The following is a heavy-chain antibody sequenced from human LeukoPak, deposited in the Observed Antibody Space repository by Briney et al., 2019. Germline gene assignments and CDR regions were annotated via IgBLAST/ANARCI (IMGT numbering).Heavy chain of an antibody. D-gene: IGHD3-10*01. CDR2: INTNTGNP. CDR1: GYTFTSYA. Sequence: GASVKVSFKASGYTFTSYAMNWVRQAPGQGLEWMGWINTNTGNPTYAQGFTGRFVFSLDTSVSTAYLQISSLKAEDTAVYYCARDRITMVRGVINWFDPWGQGTLVTVSS. V-gene: IGHV7-4-1*02. CDR3: ARDRITMVRGVINWFDP. J-gene: IGHJ5*02.